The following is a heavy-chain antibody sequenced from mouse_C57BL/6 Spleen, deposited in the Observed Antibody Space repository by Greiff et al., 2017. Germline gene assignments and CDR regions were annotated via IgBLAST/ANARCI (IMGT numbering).Heavy chain of an antibody. V-gene: IGHV1-26*01. CDR1: GYTFTDYY. J-gene: IGHJ4*01. D-gene: IGHD2-2*01. CDR2: INPNNGGT. Sequence: EVQLQQSGPELVKPGASVKISCKASGYTFTDYYMNWVKQSHGKSLEWIGDINPNNGGTSYNQKFKGKATLTVDKYSSTAYMELRSLTSEDSAVYYGARYGYGEGDYAMDYWGQGTSVTVSS. CDR3: ARYGYGEGDYAMDY.